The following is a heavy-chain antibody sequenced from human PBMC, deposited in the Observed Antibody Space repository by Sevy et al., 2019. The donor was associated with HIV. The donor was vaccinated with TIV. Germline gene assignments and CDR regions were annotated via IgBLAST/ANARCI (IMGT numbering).Heavy chain of an antibody. CDR3: AKDWAPYCTGGICFPYWYFDL. V-gene: IGHV3-23*01. CDR2: ISNSGNDI. CDR1: GFTFSTYA. Sequence: GGSLRLSCAASGFTFSTYAMGWVRQAPGKGLEWVSGISNSGNDIYYAGSVEGRFTISRDNSKGTLFLEMNNLRAEDTAVYYCAKDWAPYCTGGICFPYWYFDLWGRGALVTVSS. J-gene: IGHJ2*01. D-gene: IGHD2-8*02.